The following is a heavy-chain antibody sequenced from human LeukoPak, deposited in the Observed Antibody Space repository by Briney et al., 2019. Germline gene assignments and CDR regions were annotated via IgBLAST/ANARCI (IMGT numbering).Heavy chain of an antibody. D-gene: IGHD6-6*01. J-gene: IGHJ4*02. CDR1: GFTFSNAW. CDR3: AKAAQVAGRPNLGGHFDY. CDR2: IKTKIEGGTT. Sequence: GGSLRLSCVVSGFTFSNAWMNWVRQAPGKGLEWVGRIKTKIEGGTTDYAAPVKGRFTISREDSKNTLYLQMNSLRAEDTAVYYCAKAAQVAGRPNLGGHFDYWGQGTLVTVSS. V-gene: IGHV3-15*01.